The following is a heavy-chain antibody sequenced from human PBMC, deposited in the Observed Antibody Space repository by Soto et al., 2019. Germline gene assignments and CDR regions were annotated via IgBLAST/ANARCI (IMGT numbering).Heavy chain of an antibody. CDR2: SYYSGST. V-gene: IGHV4-59*11. CDR3: ARGSYYGSGEN. Sequence: SETLSLTCAVSGVSLSPHYWNWIRQPPGKGLEWIGYSYYSGSTTYNHALKSRVTISVDTSKNQFSLNLRSVTAADTAVYYCARGSYYGSGENWGQGTLVTSPQ. D-gene: IGHD3-10*01. J-gene: IGHJ4*02. CDR1: GVSLSPHY.